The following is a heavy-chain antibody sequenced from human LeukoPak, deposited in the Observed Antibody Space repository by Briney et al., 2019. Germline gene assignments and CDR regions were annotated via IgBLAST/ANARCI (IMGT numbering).Heavy chain of an antibody. J-gene: IGHJ4*02. CDR2: ISSSGSTI. D-gene: IGHD1-26*01. CDR1: GFTFGDYA. V-gene: IGHV3-11*01. Sequence: GGSLRLSCITSGFTFGDYAMSWVRQAPGKGLEWVSYISSSGSTIYYADSVKGRFTISRDNAKNSLHLQMNSLRAEDTAVYYCARRRDSGSLQHFDYWGQGTLVTVSS. CDR3: ARRRDSGSLQHFDY.